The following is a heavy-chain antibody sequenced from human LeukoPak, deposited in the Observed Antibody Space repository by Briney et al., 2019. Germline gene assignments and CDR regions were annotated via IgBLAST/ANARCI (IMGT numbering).Heavy chain of an antibody. CDR1: GFTFRSFA. Sequence: GRSLRLSCAASGFTFRSFAMHWVRQAPGKGLGWVAVVSTDGSNQYYADSVKGRFTISRDNSKNTLYLQMDSLRVEDTAVYYCAKELAPYYQLHQDWGQGTLVTVSS. V-gene: IGHV3-30-3*01. CDR2: VSTDGSNQ. D-gene: IGHD2-2*01. J-gene: IGHJ4*02. CDR3: AKELAPYYQLHQD.